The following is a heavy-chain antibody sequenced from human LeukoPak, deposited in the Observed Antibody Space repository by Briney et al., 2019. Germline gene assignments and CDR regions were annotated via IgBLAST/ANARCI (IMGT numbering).Heavy chain of an antibody. D-gene: IGHD3-16*01. CDR2: ISSSSSYI. J-gene: IGHJ6*02. CDR1: GFTFSSYS. CDR3: ARVAGTIRIWPQPFGDGMDV. Sequence: GGSLRLSCAASGFTFSSYSMNWVRQAPGKGLEWVSSISSSSSYIYYADSVKGRFTISRDNAKNSLYLQMNSLRAEDTALYYCARVAGTIRIWPQPFGDGMDVWGQGTTVTVSS. V-gene: IGHV3-21*04.